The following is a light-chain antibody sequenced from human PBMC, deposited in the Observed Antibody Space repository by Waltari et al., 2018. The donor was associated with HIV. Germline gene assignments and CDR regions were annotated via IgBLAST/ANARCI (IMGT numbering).Light chain of an antibody. CDR2: AAS. CDR1: QDIRND. Sequence: DIQMTQTPSSLSASVGDRVTITCRASQDIRNDLGWYQQKPGKAPKRLIYAASSLQRWVPARFSGRGSGTEVTLTISSLQPEDFATYYCLQPNKYPPTFGGGTKVEIK. CDR3: LQPNKYPPT. V-gene: IGKV1-17*01. J-gene: IGKJ4*01.